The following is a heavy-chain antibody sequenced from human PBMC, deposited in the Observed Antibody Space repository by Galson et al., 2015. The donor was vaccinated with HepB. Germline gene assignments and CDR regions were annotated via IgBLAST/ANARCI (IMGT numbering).Heavy chain of an antibody. V-gene: IGHV5-10-1*01. CDR3: ASRLGYCSSTSCPDDAFDI. D-gene: IGHD2-2*01. J-gene: IGHJ3*02. CDR1: GYSFTSYW. CDR2: IDPSDSYT. Sequence: QSGAEVKKPGESLRISCKGSGYSFTSYWISWVRQMPGKGLEWMGGIDPSDSYTNYSPSFQGHVTISADKSISTACLQWSSLKASDTAMYYCASRLGYCSSTSCPDDAFDIRGQGTMVTVSS.